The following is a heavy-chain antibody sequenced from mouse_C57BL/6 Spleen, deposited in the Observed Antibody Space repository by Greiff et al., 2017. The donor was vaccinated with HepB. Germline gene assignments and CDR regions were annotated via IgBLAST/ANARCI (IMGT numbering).Heavy chain of an antibody. CDR3: ARCAGSSPEDAMDY. V-gene: IGHV3-6*01. J-gene: IGHJ4*01. CDR2: ISYDGSN. Sequence: EVQLVESGPGLVKPSQSLSLTCSVTGYSITSGYYWNWIRQFPGNKLEWMGYISYDGSNNYNPSLKNRISITRDTSKNQFFLKLNSVTTEDTATYYCARCAGSSPEDAMDYWGQGTSVTVSS. D-gene: IGHD1-1*01. CDR1: GYSITSGYY.